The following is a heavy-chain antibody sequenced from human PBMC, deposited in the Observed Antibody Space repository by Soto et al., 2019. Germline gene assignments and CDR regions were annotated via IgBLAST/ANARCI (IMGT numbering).Heavy chain of an antibody. CDR1: GGTFSSYA. CDR3: ARDRRARRDYYYGMDV. CDR2: IIPIFGTA. Sequence: SVKVSCKASGGTFSSYAISWVRQAPGQGLEWMGGIIPIFGTANYAQKFQGRVTITADESTSTAYMELSSLRSGDTAVYYCARDRRARRDYYYGMDVWGQGTTVTVSS. J-gene: IGHJ6*02. V-gene: IGHV1-69*13.